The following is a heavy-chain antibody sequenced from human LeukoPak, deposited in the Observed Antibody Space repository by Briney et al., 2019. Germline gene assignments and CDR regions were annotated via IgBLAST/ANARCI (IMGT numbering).Heavy chain of an antibody. D-gene: IGHD3-3*01. J-gene: IGHJ4*02. Sequence: GRSLRLSCTASGFTFGDYAMSWFRQAPGKGLEWVGFIRSKAYGGTTEYAASVKGRFTISRDDSKSNAYLQMNSLKTEDTAVYYCTRFFDYDFWSGYYTGMWVDYWGQGTLVTVSS. CDR3: TRFFDYDFWSGYYTGMWVDY. V-gene: IGHV3-49*03. CDR1: GFTFGDYA. CDR2: IRSKAYGGTT.